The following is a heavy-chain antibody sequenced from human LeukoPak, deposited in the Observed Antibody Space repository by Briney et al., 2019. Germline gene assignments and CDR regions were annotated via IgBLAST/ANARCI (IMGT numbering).Heavy chain of an antibody. Sequence: PSETLSLTCTVSGGSISSGGYYWSWIRQPPGKGLEWIGYIYHSGSTYYNPSLKSRVTISVDRSKNQFSLKLSSVTAADTAVYYCARDRHSGSDPQRHFDYWGQGTLVTVSS. J-gene: IGHJ4*02. CDR2: IYHSGST. D-gene: IGHD5-12*01. CDR1: GGSISSGGYY. CDR3: ARDRHSGSDPQRHFDY. V-gene: IGHV4-30-2*01.